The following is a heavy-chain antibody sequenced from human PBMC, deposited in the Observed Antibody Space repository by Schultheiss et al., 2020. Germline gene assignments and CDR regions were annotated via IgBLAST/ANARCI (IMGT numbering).Heavy chain of an antibody. D-gene: IGHD3-10*01. CDR1: GFTFSSYA. Sequence: GVSLRRSWAASGFTFSSYAMSWVRQAPGKGLEWVSAISGSGGSTYYADSVKGRFTISRDNSKNTLYLHMNSLRPEDTAVYYCAGDRVRSLYYFGYWGQGTLVTVSS. CDR3: AGDRVRSLYYFGY. V-gene: IGHV3-23*01. J-gene: IGHJ4*02. CDR2: ISGSGGST.